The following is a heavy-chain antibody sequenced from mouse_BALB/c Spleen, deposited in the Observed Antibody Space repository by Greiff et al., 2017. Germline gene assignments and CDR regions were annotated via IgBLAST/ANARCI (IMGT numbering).Heavy chain of an antibody. Sequence: DVQLVESGPGLVKPSQSLSLTCSVTGYSITSGYYWNWIRQFPGNKLEWMGYISYDGSNNYNPSLKNRISITRDTSKNQFFLKLNSVTTEDTATYYCARDYGYGYAMDYWGQGTSVTVSS. J-gene: IGHJ4*01. CDR2: ISYDGSN. CDR3: ARDYGYGYAMDY. CDR1: GYSITSGYY. V-gene: IGHV3-6*02. D-gene: IGHD1-2*01.